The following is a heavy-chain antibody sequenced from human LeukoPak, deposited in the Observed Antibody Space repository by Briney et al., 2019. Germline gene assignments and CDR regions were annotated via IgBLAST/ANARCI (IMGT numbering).Heavy chain of an antibody. Sequence: GSLRLSCAASGFTVSSNYMSWVRQAPGKGLEWVSVIYSGGSTYYADSVKGRFTISRDNSKNTLYLQMNSLRAEDTAVYYCAKGDVAAAVNYWGQGTLVTVPS. D-gene: IGHD6-13*01. J-gene: IGHJ4*02. CDR2: IYSGGST. CDR1: GFTVSSNY. V-gene: IGHV3-53*01. CDR3: AKGDVAAAVNY.